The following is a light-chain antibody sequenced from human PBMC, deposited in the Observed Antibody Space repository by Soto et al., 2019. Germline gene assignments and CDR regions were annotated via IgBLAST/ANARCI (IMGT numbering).Light chain of an antibody. CDR3: QQYAGSPYT. V-gene: IGKV3-20*01. CDR2: DTF. J-gene: IGKJ2*01. CDR1: QSVTNY. Sequence: IVLTQSPGTLSLSPGESASLSCRASQSVTNYLAWYQQKPGQAPRLLIYDTFTRAAGVPDRFSVSGSGTDFSLIINRLEPEDFALYYGQQYAGSPYTFGQGTKLEIK.